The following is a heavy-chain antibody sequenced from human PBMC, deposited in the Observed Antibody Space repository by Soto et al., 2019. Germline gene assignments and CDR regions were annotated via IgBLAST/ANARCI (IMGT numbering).Heavy chain of an antibody. J-gene: IGHJ4*02. CDR3: ARPYCSGVSCYSPPDF. D-gene: IGHD2-15*01. V-gene: IGHV3-74*01. CDR2: INSDGSIT. CDR1: GYPFSSFW. Sequence: EVQLVESGGGSVQPGGSQRLSCAASGYPFSSFWMHWVRQAPGKGLVWVAHINSDGSITDYGDSVKGRFTISRDNAKNTLYLQMNTLRAEDTAVYFCARPYCSGVSCYSPPDFWGQGTLVTVSS.